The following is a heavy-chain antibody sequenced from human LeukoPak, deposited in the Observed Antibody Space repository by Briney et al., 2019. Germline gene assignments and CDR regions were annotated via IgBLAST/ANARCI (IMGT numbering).Heavy chain of an antibody. Sequence: GGSLRLSRAAPGFTFCNAWTSWVRQAPGKGRWWVGRNKSKTDGGTTDYAAPLKSRFTISREDSKNTLDLQMNSLKTEDTAVYYFTTDFGGVYCGQGALVTVSS. V-gene: IGHV3-15*01. D-gene: IGHD2-15*01. CDR1: GFTFCNAW. CDR2: NKSKTDGGTT. J-gene: IGHJ4*02. CDR3: TTDFGGVY.